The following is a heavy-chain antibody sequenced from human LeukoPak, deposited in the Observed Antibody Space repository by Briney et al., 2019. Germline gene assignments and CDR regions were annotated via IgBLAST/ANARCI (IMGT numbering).Heavy chain of an antibody. D-gene: IGHD1-7*01. Sequence: PGGSLRLSCAASGFTFSSYSMNWVRQAPGQGLEWVSSISSSSSDIYYADSVKGRFTISRDNAKNSLFLQMNSLRAEDTAVYYCARDGELELRGGHYFDYWGQGTLVTVSS. CDR2: ISSSSSDI. V-gene: IGHV3-21*01. J-gene: IGHJ4*02. CDR3: ARDGELELRGGHYFDY. CDR1: GFTFSSYS.